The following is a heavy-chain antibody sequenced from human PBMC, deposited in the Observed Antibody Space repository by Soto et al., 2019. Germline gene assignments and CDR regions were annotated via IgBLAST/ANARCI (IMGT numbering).Heavy chain of an antibody. J-gene: IGHJ4*02. D-gene: IGHD2-2*01. CDR2: ISYDGSNK. V-gene: IGHV3-30*18. CDR1: GFTFSSYG. Sequence: PGGSLRLSCAASGFTFSSYGMHWVRQAPGKGLEWVAVISYDGSNKYYADSVKGRFTISRDNSKNTLYLQMNSLRAEDTAVYYCAKDSGYCISTSCYFFDYWGQGTLVTVSS. CDR3: AKDSGYCISTSCYFFDY.